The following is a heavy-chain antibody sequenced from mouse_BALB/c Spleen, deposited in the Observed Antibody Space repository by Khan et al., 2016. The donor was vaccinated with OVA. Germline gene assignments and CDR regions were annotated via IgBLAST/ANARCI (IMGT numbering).Heavy chain of an antibody. CDR2: INPSTDYT. Sequence: QVQLQQSGAELAKPGASVKMSCKASGYTFTNYWMHWVKQRPGQGLEWIGYINPSTDYTEYNQKFKDKASLTADKSSSTAYMQLTSLTSEDSALDDCVNQGSSSAWFTYWGQGTLVTVSA. D-gene: IGHD1-1*01. J-gene: IGHJ3*01. CDR1: GYTFTNYW. V-gene: IGHV1-7*01. CDR3: VNQGSSSAWFTY.